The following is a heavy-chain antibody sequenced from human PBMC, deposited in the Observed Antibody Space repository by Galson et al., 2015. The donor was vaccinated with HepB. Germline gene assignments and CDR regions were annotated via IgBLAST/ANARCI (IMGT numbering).Heavy chain of an antibody. CDR1: GFTFSSYA. J-gene: IGHJ3*02. V-gene: IGHV3-23*01. CDR2: ISGSGGST. D-gene: IGHD3-10*01. Sequence: SLRLSCAASGFTFSSYAMSWVRQAPGKGLEWVSAISGSGGSTYYADSVKGRFTISRDNSKNTLYLQMNSLRAEDTAVYYCAKDRGDYYGSGSYYKRTAFDIWGQGTMVTVSS. CDR3: AKDRGDYYGSGSYYKRTAFDI.